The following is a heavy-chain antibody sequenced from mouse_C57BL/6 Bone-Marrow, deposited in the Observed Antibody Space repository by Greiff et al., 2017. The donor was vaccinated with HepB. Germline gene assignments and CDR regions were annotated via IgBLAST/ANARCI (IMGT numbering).Heavy chain of an antibody. V-gene: IGHV3-6*01. Sequence: VQLQQSGPGLVKPSQSLSLTCSVTGYSITSGYYWNWIRQFPGNKLEWMGYISYDGSNNYNPSLKNRISITRDTSKNQFFLKLNSVTTEDTATYYCARDSGERRSYYFDYWGQGTTLTVSS. CDR2: ISYDGSN. CDR1: GYSITSGYY. J-gene: IGHJ2*01. D-gene: IGHD1-3*01. CDR3: ARDSGERRSYYFDY.